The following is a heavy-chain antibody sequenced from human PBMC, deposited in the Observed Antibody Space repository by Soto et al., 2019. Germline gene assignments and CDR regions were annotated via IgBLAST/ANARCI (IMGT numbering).Heavy chain of an antibody. D-gene: IGHD2-15*01. CDR3: ATDLAMVAKFYFDS. CDR2: IFYSGTT. Sequence: SETLSLTCTVSGGSVSNSRCYWSWIRQPPGKGLEWIGYIFYSGTTNYNPSLKSRVTLSVDTSKNQFSLKLTSVTGADTAVYYCATDLAMVAKFYFDSWGQGALVTVSS. J-gene: IGHJ4*02. V-gene: IGHV4-61*01. CDR1: GGSVSNSRCY.